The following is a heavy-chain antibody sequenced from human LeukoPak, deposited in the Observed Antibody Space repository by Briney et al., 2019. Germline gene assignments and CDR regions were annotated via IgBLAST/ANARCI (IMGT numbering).Heavy chain of an antibody. CDR1: GYTFTSND. J-gene: IGHJ4*02. CDR2: MNPNSGNT. Sequence: ASVKVSCKASGYTFTSNDINWVRQATGQGLEWMGWMNPNSGNTGYAQKFQGRVTMTRNTSISTAYMELSSLRSEDTAVYYCARGQRGDIVVVPAADYWGQGTLVTVSS. D-gene: IGHD2-2*01. CDR3: ARGQRGDIVVVPAADY. V-gene: IGHV1-8*01.